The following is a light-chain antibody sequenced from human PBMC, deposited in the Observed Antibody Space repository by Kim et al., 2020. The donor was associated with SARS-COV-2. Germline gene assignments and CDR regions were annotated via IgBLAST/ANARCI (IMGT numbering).Light chain of an antibody. V-gene: IGKV1-5*03. J-gene: IGKJ2*01. CDR2: KAS. CDR3: QQYKSYPYT. Sequence: SSSGGNRVTITCGARESMSSWLAWYQQKPGKAPKLLIYKASSLESGVPSKFSGSGSGTEFTLTISSLQPDDFATYYYQQYKSYPYTFGQGTKLEI. CDR1: ESMSSW.